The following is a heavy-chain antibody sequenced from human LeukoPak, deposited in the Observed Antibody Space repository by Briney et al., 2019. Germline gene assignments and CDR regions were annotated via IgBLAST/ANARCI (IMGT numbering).Heavy chain of an antibody. Sequence: SETLSLTCTVSGGSISSYYWSWIRQPPGKGLEWIGYIYYSGSTNYNPSLKSRVAVSVDASKNQFSLKLSSVTAADTAVYYCARHSIDYGEDYWGQGTLVTVSS. CDR3: ARHSIDYGEDY. D-gene: IGHD4/OR15-4a*01. CDR1: GGSISSYY. J-gene: IGHJ4*02. CDR2: IYYSGST. V-gene: IGHV4-59*08.